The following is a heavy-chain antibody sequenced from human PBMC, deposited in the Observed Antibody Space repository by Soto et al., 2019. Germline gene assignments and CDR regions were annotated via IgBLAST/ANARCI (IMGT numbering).Heavy chain of an antibody. V-gene: IGHV4-31*03. J-gene: IGHJ3*01. CDR3: ARARTDAFDV. Sequence: QVQLQESGPGLVKPSQTLSLTCTLSGGSVSSGGYHWSWIRQHPGKGLEWVGYIYYSGSTYYNPSLKSRVTISVDTSMNQFSLELTSLTAADTAVYYCARARTDAFDVWGQGAMVTVSS. CDR2: IYYSGST. CDR1: GGSVSSGGYH.